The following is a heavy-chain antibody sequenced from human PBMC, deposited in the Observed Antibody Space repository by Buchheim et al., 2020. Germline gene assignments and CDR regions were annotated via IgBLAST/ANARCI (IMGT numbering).Heavy chain of an antibody. V-gene: IGHV4-31*03. CDR1: GGSISGGGDY. D-gene: IGHD3-16*01. CDR2: IAYSGAT. Sequence: QVQLQESGPRLVKPSETLSLTCTVSGGSISGGGDYWTWIRQHPGKGLEWIGYIAYSGATYYNPSLKGRVIMSVDTSTNHFSLKLTSVTAADTAVYYCARDAYYFDSWGQGTL. J-gene: IGHJ4*02. CDR3: ARDAYYFDS.